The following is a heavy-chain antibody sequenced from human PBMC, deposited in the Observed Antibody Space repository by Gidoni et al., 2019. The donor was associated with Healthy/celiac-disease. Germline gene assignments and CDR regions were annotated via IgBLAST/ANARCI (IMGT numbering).Heavy chain of an antibody. CDR2: IYPGDSDT. J-gene: IGHJ6*02. CDR3: ARHLLGGDVRAAAGTSSLRRYYGMDV. D-gene: IGHD6-13*01. CDR1: GYSFTSYW. Sequence: EVQLVQSGAEVKKPGESLKISCKGSGYSFTSYWIGWVRQMPGKGLEWMGIIYPGDSDTRYSPAFQGQVTISADKSISTAYLQWSSLKASDTAMYYCARHLLGGDVRAAAGTSSLRRYYGMDVWGQGTTVTVSS. V-gene: IGHV5-51*01.